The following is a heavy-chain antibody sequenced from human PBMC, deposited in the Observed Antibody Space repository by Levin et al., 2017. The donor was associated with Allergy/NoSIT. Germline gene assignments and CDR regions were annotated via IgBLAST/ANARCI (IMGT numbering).Heavy chain of an antibody. J-gene: IGHJ4*02. CDR2: ISGSGGST. D-gene: IGHD6-19*01. CDR1: GFTFSSYA. V-gene: IGHV3-23*01. CDR3: AKSLHPYSSGWVLFDY. Sequence: HAGGSLRLSCAASGFTFSSYAMSWVRQAPGKGLEWVSAISGSGGSTYYADSVKGRFTISRDNSKNTLYLQMNSLRAEDTAVYYCAKSLHPYSSGWVLFDYWGQGTLVTVSS.